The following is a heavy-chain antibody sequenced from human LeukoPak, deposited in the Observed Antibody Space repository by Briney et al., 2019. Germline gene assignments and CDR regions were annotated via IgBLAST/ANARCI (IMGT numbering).Heavy chain of an antibody. CDR3: AREVSGSYYFDY. V-gene: IGHV1-69*13. Sequence: ASVKVSCKASGGTFSSYAINWVRQAPGQGLEWMGGIIPIFGTANFAQKFQGRVTIIADESTSTAYMELTSLRSEDTAVYYCAREVSGSYYFDYWGQGTLVTVSS. CDR2: IIPIFGTA. D-gene: IGHD1-26*01. CDR1: GGTFSSYA. J-gene: IGHJ4*02.